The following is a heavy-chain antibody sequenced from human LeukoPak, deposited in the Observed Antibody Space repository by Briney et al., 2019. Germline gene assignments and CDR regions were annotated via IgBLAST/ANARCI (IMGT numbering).Heavy chain of an antibody. J-gene: IGHJ4*02. D-gene: IGHD2-2*01. CDR1: GFIFSRYY. CDR2: IKPDGSEK. V-gene: IGHV3-7*03. Sequence: PGGSLRLSCAASGFIFSRYYMYWVRQPPGKGPELVANIKPDGSEKYYVDSVKGRFTISRDNSKNTLYLQMNSLRAEDTAVYYCAKSIDWVFGEVVPDATFDYWGQGTLVTVSS. CDR3: AKSIDWVFGEVVPDATFDY.